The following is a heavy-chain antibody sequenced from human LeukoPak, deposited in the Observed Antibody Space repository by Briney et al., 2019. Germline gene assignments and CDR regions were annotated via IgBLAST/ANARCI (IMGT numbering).Heavy chain of an antibody. CDR2: IYPGDSDT. Sequence: GESLKISCKGFGYSFTSYWIGWVRQMPGQGLEWMGIIYPGDSDTRYSPSFQGQVTISADKSINTAYLQWSSLKASDTAMDHCARGGGSFPLYYFDYWAQGTRVTVSS. CDR3: ARGGGSFPLYYFDY. J-gene: IGHJ4*02. CDR1: GYSFTSYW. V-gene: IGHV5-51*01. D-gene: IGHD1-14*01.